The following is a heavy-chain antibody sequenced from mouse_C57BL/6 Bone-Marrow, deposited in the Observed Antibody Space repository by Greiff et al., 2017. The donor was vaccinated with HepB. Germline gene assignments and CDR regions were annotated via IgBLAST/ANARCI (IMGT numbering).Heavy chain of an antibody. V-gene: IGHV7-3*01. CDR1: GFTFTDYY. D-gene: IGHD2-1*01. CDR2: IRNKANGYTT. CDR3: ARGGNYALFLAY. Sequence: EVKLVESGGGLVQPGGSLSLSCAASGFTFTDYYMSWVRQPPGKALEWLGFIRNKANGYTTEYSASVKGRFTISRDNSQSILYLQMNALRAEDSATYYCARGGNYALFLAYWGQGTLVTVSA. J-gene: IGHJ3*01.